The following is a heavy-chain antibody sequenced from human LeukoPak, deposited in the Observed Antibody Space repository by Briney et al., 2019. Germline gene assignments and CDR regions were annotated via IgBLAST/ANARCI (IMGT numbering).Heavy chain of an antibody. J-gene: IGHJ4*02. D-gene: IGHD3-22*01. CDR3: AGHFYDSSAYYFDY. V-gene: IGHV4-39*01. Sequence: PSETLSLTCTVSGGSISSSTYYCGWIRQPPGKGLEGIGSIYYSGSTYYNPSLKSRVTISVDTSKNQFSLRLSSVTAADTAVYYCAGHFYDSSAYYFDYWGQGTLVTVSS. CDR1: GGSISSSTYY. CDR2: IYYSGST.